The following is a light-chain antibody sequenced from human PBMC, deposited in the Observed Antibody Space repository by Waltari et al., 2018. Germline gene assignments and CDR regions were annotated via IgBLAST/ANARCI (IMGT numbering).Light chain of an antibody. V-gene: IGKV3-20*01. Sequence: EIVLTQSPGTLSFSPGERATLSCRASQSVSSSYLAWYQQKPGQAPRLLIYGASSRATGIPDRFSGSWSGTDFTLTISRLEPEDFAVYYCQQYGSSPYTFGQGTKLEIK. J-gene: IGKJ2*01. CDR2: GAS. CDR1: QSVSSSY. CDR3: QQYGSSPYT.